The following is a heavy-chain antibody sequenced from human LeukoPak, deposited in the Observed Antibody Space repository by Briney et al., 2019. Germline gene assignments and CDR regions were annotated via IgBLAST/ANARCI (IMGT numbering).Heavy chain of an antibody. CDR2: VDPEDGET. CDR3: ATLSMTNIDY. CDR1: GYTFTSYY. Sequence: ASVKVSCKASGYTFTSYYMHWVRQAPGKGLEWMGLVDPEDGETIYAEKFQGRVTITADTSTDTAYMELSSLRSEDTAVYYCATLSMTNIDYWGQGTLVTVSS. J-gene: IGHJ4*02. V-gene: IGHV1-69-2*01.